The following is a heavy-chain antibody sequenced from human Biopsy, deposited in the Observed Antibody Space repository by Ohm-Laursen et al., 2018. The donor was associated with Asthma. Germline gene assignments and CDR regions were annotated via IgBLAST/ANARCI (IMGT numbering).Heavy chain of an antibody. D-gene: IGHD3-9*01. CDR2: VNTGNGDT. Sequence: GSSVKVSCKASGYNFISFAILWARQAPGQRLEWMGWVNTGNGDTKYSQKFQGRVTITRDTSASTAYMELRSLRSEDTATYYCARTYYDFLTGQVKDVFGVWGQGTMVTVSS. CDR3: ARTYYDFLTGQVKDVFGV. J-gene: IGHJ3*01. CDR1: GYNFISFA. V-gene: IGHV1-3*04.